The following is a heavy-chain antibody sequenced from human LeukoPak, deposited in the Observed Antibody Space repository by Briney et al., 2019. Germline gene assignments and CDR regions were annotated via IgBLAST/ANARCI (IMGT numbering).Heavy chain of an antibody. Sequence: KPSETLSLTCTVSGGSISSYYWSWIRQPPGKGLEWIGYIYYSGSTNYNPSLKSRVTISVDTSKNQFSLKLSSVTAADTAVYYCARAPGGTAMVTGFGYMDVWGKGTTVTVSS. V-gene: IGHV4-59*08. D-gene: IGHD5-18*01. CDR3: ARAPGGTAMVTGFGYMDV. J-gene: IGHJ6*03. CDR1: GGSISSYY. CDR2: IYYSGST.